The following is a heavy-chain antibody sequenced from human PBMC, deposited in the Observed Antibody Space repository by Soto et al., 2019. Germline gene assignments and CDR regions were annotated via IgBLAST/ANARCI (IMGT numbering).Heavy chain of an antibody. D-gene: IGHD5-12*01. CDR2: IIPIFGTA. J-gene: IGHJ4*02. CDR1: GGTFSSYA. V-gene: IGHV1-69*13. CDR3: ARGSEMATKNFDY. Sequence: GASVKVSCKASGGTFSSYAISWVRQAPGQGLEWMGGIIPIFGTANYAQKFQGRVTITADESTSTAYMELSSLRSEDTAVYYCARGSEMATKNFDYWGQGTQVTVSS.